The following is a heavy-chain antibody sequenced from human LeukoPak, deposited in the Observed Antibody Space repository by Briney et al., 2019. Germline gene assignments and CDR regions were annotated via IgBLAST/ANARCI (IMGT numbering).Heavy chain of an antibody. CDR1: GYTFTSYG. CDR2: ISAYNGNT. CDR3: ASVPGYYGSGSLDAFDI. V-gene: IGHV1-18*04. D-gene: IGHD3-10*01. J-gene: IGHJ3*02. Sequence: ASVKVSCKASGYTFTSYGISWVRQAPGQGLEWMGWISAYNGNTNYAQKLQGRVTMATDTSTSTAYMELRSLRSGDTAVYYCASVPGYYGSGSLDAFDIWGQGTMVTVSS.